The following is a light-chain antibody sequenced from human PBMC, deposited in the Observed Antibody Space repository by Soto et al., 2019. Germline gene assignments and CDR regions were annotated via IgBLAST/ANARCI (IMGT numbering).Light chain of an antibody. Sequence: QSVLTQPPSASGTPGQSVTLSCSGSTSNIGSNAVNWYQQLPGTAPKLLIYKNNQRPSGVPDRFSGSKFGTSASLAISGLQSEDEAAYHCAAWDDSLHGVAFGGGTKVTVL. CDR2: KNN. CDR1: TSNIGSNA. V-gene: IGLV1-44*01. CDR3: AAWDDSLHGVA. J-gene: IGLJ3*02.